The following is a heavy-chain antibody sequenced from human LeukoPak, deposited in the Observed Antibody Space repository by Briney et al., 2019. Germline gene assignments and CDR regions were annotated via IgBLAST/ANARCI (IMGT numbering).Heavy chain of an antibody. Sequence: PEGSLRLPCPASGFTFSGYYMSWIRQAPGKGPDWVSYISSSEDRQYYADSVKGRFSTSRDNAKNSLFLQMDSLRAEGTAVYYCARDLGAVAGKYFDYWGQGTLVTVSS. CDR1: GFTFSGYY. J-gene: IGHJ4*02. CDR3: ARDLGAVAGKYFDY. D-gene: IGHD6-19*01. CDR2: ISSSEDRQ. V-gene: IGHV3-11*05.